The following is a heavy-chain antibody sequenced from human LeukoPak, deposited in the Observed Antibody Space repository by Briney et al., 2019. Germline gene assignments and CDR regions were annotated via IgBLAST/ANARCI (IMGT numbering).Heavy chain of an antibody. D-gene: IGHD6-6*01. Sequence: SETLSLTCSVSGGSVSNYYWGWIRQPPGKGLEWIGYVYYTGSTNYNPSLKSRVTMFEDKSKNQFSLRLYSVTVADTAVYYCARHFAYSSSSYFDYWGQGSLVTVSS. CDR2: VYYTGST. CDR1: GGSVSNYY. V-gene: IGHV4-59*08. CDR3: ARHFAYSSSSYFDY. J-gene: IGHJ4*02.